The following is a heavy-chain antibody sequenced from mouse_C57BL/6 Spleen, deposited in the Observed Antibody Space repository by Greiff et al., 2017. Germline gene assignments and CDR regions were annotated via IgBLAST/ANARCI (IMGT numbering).Heavy chain of an antibody. CDR2: IYPGSGNT. D-gene: IGHD2-12*01. Sequence: VQLQQSGPELVKPGASVKISCKASGYSFTSYYIHWVKQRPGKGLEWIGWIYPGSGNTKYNEKFKGKATLTADTSSSTAYMQLSSLTSEDSAVYYCARLRTYYYAMDYWGQGTSVTVSS. CDR3: ARLRTYYYAMDY. J-gene: IGHJ4*01. CDR1: GYSFTSYY. V-gene: IGHV1-66*01.